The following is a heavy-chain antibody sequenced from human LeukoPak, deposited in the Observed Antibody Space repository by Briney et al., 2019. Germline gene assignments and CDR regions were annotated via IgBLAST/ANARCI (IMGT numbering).Heavy chain of an antibody. Sequence: ASVKVSCKASGYTFTSYYMQWVRQAPGQGLEWMGIINPSGGSTSYAQNFQGRVTMTRDTSTSTVYMELTSLRSEDTAVYYCALGATRGSHYFYYWGQGTLVTVSS. CDR2: INPSGGST. V-gene: IGHV1-46*01. D-gene: IGHD1-26*01. J-gene: IGHJ4*02. CDR1: GYTFTSYY. CDR3: ALGATRGSHYFYY.